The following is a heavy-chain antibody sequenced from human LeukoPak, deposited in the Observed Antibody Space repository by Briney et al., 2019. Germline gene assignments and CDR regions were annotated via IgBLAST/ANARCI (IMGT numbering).Heavy chain of an antibody. J-gene: IGHJ5*02. D-gene: IGHD6-19*01. V-gene: IGHV4-34*01. CDR1: GGPFTGYY. Sequence: SETLSLTCAVYGGPFTGYYWSWIRQPPGKGLEWIGEIHPSGSTNYNPSLKSRVTISIDTSKNHVSLKLSSVTAADTAVYYCASWLIAVAGTGWFDPWGQGTLVTVSS. CDR3: ASWLIAVAGTGWFDP. CDR2: IHPSGST.